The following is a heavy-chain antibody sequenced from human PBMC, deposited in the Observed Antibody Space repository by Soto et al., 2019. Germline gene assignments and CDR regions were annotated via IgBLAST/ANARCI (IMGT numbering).Heavy chain of an antibody. CDR1: GFSLSNAIMG. CDR2: IFSNDEK. J-gene: IGHJ4*02. Sequence: QVTLKESGPVLVKPTETLTLTCTVSGFSLSNAIMGVSWIRQPPGKALEWLAHIFSNDEKSDSTSLKSRLTISNDTSESQVVITMTNMDHVDTATYYCARILPQGLGKGGYFGYWGQGTLVTVSS. CDR3: ARILPQGLGKGGYFGY. D-gene: IGHD6-19*01. V-gene: IGHV2-26*01.